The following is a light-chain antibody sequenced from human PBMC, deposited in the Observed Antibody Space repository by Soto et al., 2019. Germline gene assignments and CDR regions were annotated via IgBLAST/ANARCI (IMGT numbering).Light chain of an antibody. J-gene: IGLJ2*01. V-gene: IGLV1-40*01. Sequence: SVLTQPPSVSGAPGQRVTISCTGSSSNIGAGYDVHWYQQLPGTAPKLLIYGNSNRPSGVPDRFSGSKSGTSASLAITGLQAEDEAEYYCQYYDSSLSGYVVFGGWTKVTVL. CDR3: QYYDSSLSGYVV. CDR2: GNS. CDR1: SSNIGAGYD.